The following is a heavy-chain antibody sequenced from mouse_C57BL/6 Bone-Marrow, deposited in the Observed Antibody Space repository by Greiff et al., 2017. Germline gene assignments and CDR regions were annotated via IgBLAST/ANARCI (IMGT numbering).Heavy chain of an antibody. CDR3: ARHEGFAY. CDR2: ISSGGSYT. J-gene: IGHJ3*01. CDR1: GFTFSSYG. V-gene: IGHV5-6*01. Sequence: EVQLVESGGDLVKPGGSLKLSCAASGFTFSSYGMSWVRQTPDKRLEWVATISSGGSYTYYPDSVKGRFTIPRDNAKNTLYLQMSSLKSEDTAMYYCARHEGFAYWGQGTLVTVSA.